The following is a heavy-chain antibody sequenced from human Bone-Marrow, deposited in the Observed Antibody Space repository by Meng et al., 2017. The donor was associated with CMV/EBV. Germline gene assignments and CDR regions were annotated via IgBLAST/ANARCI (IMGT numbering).Heavy chain of an antibody. V-gene: IGHV4-61*01. Sequence: SETLSLTCTVSGGSVSSGSYYWSWIRQPPGKGLEWIGYIYYSGSTNYNPSLKSRVTISVDTSKNQFSLKLSSVTAADTAVYYCARDSWVVSRLGMYVWGQGTTVTVSS. CDR2: IYYSGST. CDR3: ARDSWVVSRLGMYV. J-gene: IGHJ6*02. D-gene: IGHD2-2*01. CDR1: GGSVSSGSYY.